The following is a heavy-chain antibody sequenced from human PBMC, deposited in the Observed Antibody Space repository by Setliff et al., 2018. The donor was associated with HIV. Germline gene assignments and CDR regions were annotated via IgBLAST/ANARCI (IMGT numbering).Heavy chain of an antibody. CDR1: GGSFSGYY. CDR3: ARAAYSGTYVWEPATDL. V-gene: IGHV4-34*01. J-gene: IGHJ2*01. Sequence: PSETLSLTCAVYGGSFSGYYWSWIRQPPGKGLEWIGEINHSGSTNYNPSLKSRVTISVDTSKNQFSLKLNSVTAADTAVYYCARAAYSGTYVWEPATDLWGRGTLVTVSS. CDR2: INHSGST. D-gene: IGHD1-26*01.